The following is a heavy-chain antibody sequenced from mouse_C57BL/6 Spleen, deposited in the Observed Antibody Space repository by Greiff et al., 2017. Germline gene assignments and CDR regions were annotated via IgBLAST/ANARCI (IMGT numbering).Heavy chain of an antibody. CDR1: GYTFTDYY. D-gene: IGHD3-2*02. CDR2: IDPGSGYT. CDR3: ARMPQALDFDV. V-gene: IGHV1-84*01. J-gene: IGHJ1*03. Sequence: QVQLQQSGPELVTPGASVQISCKASGYTFTDYYINWVRQWPGQGLECIGGIDPGSGYTKYNETFKGKATLTVDTSSSTAYVQLSSLASEDSAVYDCARMPQALDFDVRGTGTTVTVAS.